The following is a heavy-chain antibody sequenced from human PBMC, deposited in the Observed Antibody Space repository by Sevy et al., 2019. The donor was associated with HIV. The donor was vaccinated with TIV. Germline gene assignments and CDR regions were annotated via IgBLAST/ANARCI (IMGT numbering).Heavy chain of an antibody. Sequence: SETLSLTCTVSGGSISSGGYYWSWIRQPAGKGLEWIGRIYTSGSTNYNPSLKSRVTISVDTSKNQFSLKLSSVPAADKAVYYCAREGSSWAGWFDPWGQGTLVSVSS. V-gene: IGHV4-61*02. CDR2: IYTSGST. CDR1: GGSISSGGYY. D-gene: IGHD6-13*01. CDR3: AREGSSWAGWFDP. J-gene: IGHJ5*02.